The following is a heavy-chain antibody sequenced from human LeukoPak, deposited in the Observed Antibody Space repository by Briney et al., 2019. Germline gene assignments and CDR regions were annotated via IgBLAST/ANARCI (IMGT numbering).Heavy chain of an antibody. CDR2: IYTSGST. CDR3: ARDQGFLEEDDAFDI. Sequence: SETLSLTCTVSGGSISSYYWSWIRQPAGKGLEWIGRIYTSGSTNYNPSLKSRVTMSVDTSKNQFSLKLSSVTAADTAVYYCARDQGFLEEDDAFDIWGQGTMVTVSS. D-gene: IGHD3-3*01. CDR1: GGSISSYY. V-gene: IGHV4-4*07. J-gene: IGHJ3*02.